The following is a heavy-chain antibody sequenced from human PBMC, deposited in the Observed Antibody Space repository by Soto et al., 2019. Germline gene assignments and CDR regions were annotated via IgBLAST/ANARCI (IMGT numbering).Heavy chain of an antibody. CDR2: ISYDGSNK. D-gene: IGHD6-13*01. CDR1: GFTFSSYA. J-gene: IGHJ6*02. Sequence: QVQLVESGGGVVQPGRSLRLSCAASGFTFSSYAMHWVRQAPGKGLEWVAVISYDGSNKYYAESVKGRFTISRDNSKNTLYLQMNSLRAEDTAVYYCAREYSSWYFLNYYGMDVWGQGTTVTVSS. CDR3: AREYSSWYFLNYYGMDV. V-gene: IGHV3-30-3*01.